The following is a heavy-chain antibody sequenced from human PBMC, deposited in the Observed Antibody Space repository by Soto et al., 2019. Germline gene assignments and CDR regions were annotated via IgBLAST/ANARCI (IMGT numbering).Heavy chain of an antibody. Sequence: PSETLSLTCSVSGGSISSSSYYWAWIRQPPGKGLEWIGSIQSSGRTYRTPSLKGRVTISVDMFKNQFSLKLNSVTAADTAVYFCARNSFQNVVGEIDAPLNWFDPWGQGTLVSVS. CDR3: ARNSFQNVVGEIDAPLNWFDP. J-gene: IGHJ5*02. CDR2: IQSSGRT. V-gene: IGHV4-39*01. CDR1: GGSISSSSYY. D-gene: IGHD2-15*01.